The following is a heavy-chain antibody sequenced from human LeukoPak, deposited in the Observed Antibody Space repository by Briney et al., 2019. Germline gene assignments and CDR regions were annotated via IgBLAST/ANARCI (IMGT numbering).Heavy chain of an antibody. CDR1: GFTFSDYS. J-gene: IGHJ4*02. CDR3: ARDRLGDYDHSGYYDK. D-gene: IGHD3-22*01. CDR2: ICDSGRTI. V-gene: IGHV3-11*01. Sequence: GGSLRLSCAASGFTFSDYSMSWIRQAPGKGLEWVSYICDSGRTIYYADSVKGRFTISRDNAKNSVYLQMNNLGAEDTAVYYCARDRLGDYDHSGYYDKWGQGSLLTVSS.